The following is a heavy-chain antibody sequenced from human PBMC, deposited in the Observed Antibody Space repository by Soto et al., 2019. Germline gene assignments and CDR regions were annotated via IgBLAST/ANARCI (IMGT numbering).Heavy chain of an antibody. CDR2: ISSSSSYI. V-gene: IGHV3-21*01. Sequence: EVQLVESGGGLVKPGGSLRLSCAASGFTFSSYSMNWVRQAPGKGLEWVASISSSSSYIYYADSVKGRFTISRDNAKNSLYLQMNSLRAEDTAVYYCARDPPPSYCTHGVCYSHDAFDIWGQGTIVTLAS. D-gene: IGHD2-8*01. CDR1: GFTFSSYS. J-gene: IGHJ3*02. CDR3: ARDPPPSYCTHGVCYSHDAFDI.